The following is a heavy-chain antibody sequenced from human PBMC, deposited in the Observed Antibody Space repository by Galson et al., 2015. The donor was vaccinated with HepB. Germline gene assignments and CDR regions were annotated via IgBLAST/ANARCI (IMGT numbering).Heavy chain of an antibody. CDR2: IIPIFGTA. Sequence: SVKVSCKASGGTFSSYAISWVRQAPGQGLEWMGGIIPIFGTANYAQKFQGRVTITADESTSTAYMELSSLRSEDTAVYYCARRYYDFWSGYSTRSKYYYYYMDVWGKGTTVTVSS. J-gene: IGHJ6*03. V-gene: IGHV1-69*13. CDR1: GGTFSSYA. CDR3: ARRYYDFWSGYSTRSKYYYYYMDV. D-gene: IGHD3-3*01.